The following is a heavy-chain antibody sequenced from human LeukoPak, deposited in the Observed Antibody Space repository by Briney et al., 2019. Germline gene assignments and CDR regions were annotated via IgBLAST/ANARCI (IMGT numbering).Heavy chain of an antibody. CDR2: INPNSGGT. J-gene: IGHJ4*02. CDR3: ARDHGGYVIDY. CDR1: GYTFTGYY. Sequence: GASVKVSCKASGYTFTGYYMHWVRQAPGHGLEWMGWINPNSGGTNYAQKFQGRVTMTRDTSTSTAYMELSRLRSDDTAVYYCARDHGGYVIDYWGQGTLVTVSS. V-gene: IGHV1-2*02. D-gene: IGHD3-22*01.